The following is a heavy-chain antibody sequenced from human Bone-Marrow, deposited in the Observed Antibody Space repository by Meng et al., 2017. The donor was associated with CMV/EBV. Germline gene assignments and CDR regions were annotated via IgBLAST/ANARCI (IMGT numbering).Heavy chain of an antibody. V-gene: IGHV6-1*01. Sequence: SQTLSLTCAISGDSVSSNSGAWNWIRQSPSRGLEWLGRTYYRSKWYSDYAVSVKSRITINSDTSKNHFSLQLDSVTPEDTATYYCARGPITMIGDYWGQGTLVTVSS. J-gene: IGHJ4*02. CDR1: GDSVSSNSGA. D-gene: IGHD3-22*01. CDR2: TYYRSKWYS. CDR3: ARGPITMIGDY.